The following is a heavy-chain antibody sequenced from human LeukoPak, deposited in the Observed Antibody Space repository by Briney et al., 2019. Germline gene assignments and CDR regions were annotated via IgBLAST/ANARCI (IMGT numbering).Heavy chain of an antibody. J-gene: IGHJ4*02. V-gene: IGHV3-23*01. Sequence: SGGSLRLSCAASGFTFSSYAMNWVRQAPGKGLQWVSTISGSGDDTYYADSVKGRFTISRDNSKNTLYLQMNSLRAEDTAVYYCAKDEIAVAGGFDYWGQGTLVTVSS. CDR2: ISGSGDDT. CDR1: GFTFSSYA. D-gene: IGHD6-19*01. CDR3: AKDEIAVAGGFDY.